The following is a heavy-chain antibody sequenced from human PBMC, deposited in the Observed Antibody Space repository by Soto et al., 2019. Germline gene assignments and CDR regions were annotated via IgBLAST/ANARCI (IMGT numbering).Heavy chain of an antibody. CDR2: IYYSGST. Sequence: SETLSLTCTVSGGSISSSSYYWGWIRQPPGKGLEWIGSIYYSGSTYYNPSLKSRVTISVDTSKNQFSLKLTSVTAADTAVYYCATHPPYGPLDHWGQGTLVTVSS. V-gene: IGHV4-39*01. D-gene: IGHD4-17*01. CDR3: ATHPPYGPLDH. CDR1: GGSISSSSYY. J-gene: IGHJ4*02.